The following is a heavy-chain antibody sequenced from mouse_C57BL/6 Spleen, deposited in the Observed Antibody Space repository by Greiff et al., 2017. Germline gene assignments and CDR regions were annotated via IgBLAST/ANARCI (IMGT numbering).Heavy chain of an antibody. D-gene: IGHD2-3*01. J-gene: IGHJ4*01. CDR3: ARGLLHYYAMDY. V-gene: IGHV1-53*01. CDR2: INPSNGGT. CDR1: GYTFTSYW. Sequence: VKLQQPGTELVKPGASVKLSCKASGYTFTSYWMHWVKQRPGQGLEWIGNINPSNGGTNYNEKFKSKATLTVDKSSSTAYMQLSSLTSEDSAVYYCARGLLHYYAMDYWGQGTSVTVSS.